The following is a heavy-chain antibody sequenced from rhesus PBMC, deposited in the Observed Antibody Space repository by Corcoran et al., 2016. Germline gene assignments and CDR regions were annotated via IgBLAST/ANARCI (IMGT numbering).Heavy chain of an antibody. CDR1: GGSVSSSNW. V-gene: IGHV4-65*01. Sequence: QVQLQESGPGLVKPSETLSLTCAVSGGSVSSSNWWSWIRQPPGKGLEWIGYISGSSGSTYYNPSLKSRVTISTDTSKNQFSLKLSSMTAADTAVYYCAYGDWNFHFDYWGQGVLVTVSS. CDR3: AYGDWNFHFDY. CDR2: ISGSSGST. J-gene: IGHJ4*01. D-gene: IGHD1-26*01.